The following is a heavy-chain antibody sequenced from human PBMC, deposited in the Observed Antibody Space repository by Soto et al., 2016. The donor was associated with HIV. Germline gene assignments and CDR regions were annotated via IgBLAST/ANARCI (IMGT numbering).Heavy chain of an antibody. CDR2: IKSKTDGGTT. D-gene: IGHD3-10*01. Sequence: EVQLVESGGGLVKPGGSLRLSCAVSGFTFSNAWMSWVRQAPGKGLEWVGRIKSKTDGGTTDYAAPVKGRFTISRDDSKNTLYLQMNSLKTEDTAVYYCTTLSTYYYGSGSYGGYWGQGTLVTVSS. J-gene: IGHJ4*02. V-gene: IGHV3-15*01. CDR1: GFTFSNAW. CDR3: TTLSTYYYGSGSYGGY.